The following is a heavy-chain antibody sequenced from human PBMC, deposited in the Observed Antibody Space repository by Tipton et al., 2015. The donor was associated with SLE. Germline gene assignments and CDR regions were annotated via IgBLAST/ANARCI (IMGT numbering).Heavy chain of an antibody. D-gene: IGHD4-11*01. CDR3: AREDDSSYGNWFDP. CDR2: ISYTGSP. CDR1: GGSISSYY. V-gene: IGHV4-59*12. J-gene: IGHJ5*02. Sequence: TLSLTCSVSGGSISSYYWSWIRQPPGKGLQWIGYISYTGSPIYNPSLKSRVTISVDTSKNQFSLKLSSVTAADTAVYYCAREDDSSYGNWFDPWGQGTLVTVSS.